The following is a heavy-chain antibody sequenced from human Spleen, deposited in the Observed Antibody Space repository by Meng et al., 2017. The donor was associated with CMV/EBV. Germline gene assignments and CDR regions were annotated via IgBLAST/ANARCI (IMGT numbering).Heavy chain of an antibody. D-gene: IGHD3-22*01. V-gene: IGHV3-7*01. CDR2: IKQDGSEK. CDR1: GFTFSSYW. J-gene: IGHJ4*02. CDR3: ARGSGSSGYYPDY. Sequence: GGSLRLSCAASGFTFSSYWMSWVRQAPGKGLEWVANIKQDGSEKYYVDSVKGRFTISRDNAKNSLYLQMNSLRAEDTAVYYCARGSGSSGYYPDYWGQGTLVTVSS.